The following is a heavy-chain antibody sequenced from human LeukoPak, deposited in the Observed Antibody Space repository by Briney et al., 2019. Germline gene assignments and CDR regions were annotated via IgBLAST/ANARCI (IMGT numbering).Heavy chain of an antibody. CDR1: GFTFSSYA. J-gene: IGHJ4*02. Sequence: PGGSLRLSCAASGFTFSSYAMHWVRQAPGKGLEWVAVISYDGSNKYYADSVKGRFTISRDNAKNSLYLQMNSLRAEDTAVYYCAREYYDSSGYFPNPIDYWGQGTLVTVSS. D-gene: IGHD3-22*01. V-gene: IGHV3-30-3*01. CDR2: ISYDGSNK. CDR3: AREYYDSSGYFPNPIDY.